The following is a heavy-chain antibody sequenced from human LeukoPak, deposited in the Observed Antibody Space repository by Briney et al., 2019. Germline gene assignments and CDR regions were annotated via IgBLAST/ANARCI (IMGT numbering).Heavy chain of an antibody. CDR2: IYYSGST. J-gene: IGHJ4*02. Sequence: SETLSLTCTVSGGSISSSSYYWGWIRQPPGKGLEWIGSIYYSGSTYYNPSLKSRVTISVDTSKNQFSLKLSSVTAADTAVYYCARGWVGATSKFDYWGQGTLVTVSS. CDR1: GGSISSSSYY. CDR3: ARGWVGATSKFDY. D-gene: IGHD1-26*01. V-gene: IGHV4-39*07.